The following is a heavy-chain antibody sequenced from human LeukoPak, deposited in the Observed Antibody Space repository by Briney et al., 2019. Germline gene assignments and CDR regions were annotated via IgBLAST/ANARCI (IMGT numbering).Heavy chain of an antibody. D-gene: IGHD3-3*01. CDR1: GFTFSSYS. V-gene: IGHV3-21*01. Sequence: GGSLRLXCAATGFTFSSYSMNWVRQAPGKGLEWVSSISSSSSYIYYADSVKGRFTISRDNAKNSLYLQMNSLRAEDTAVYYCARDYDFWSGLFDYWGQGTLVTVSS. J-gene: IGHJ4*02. CDR3: ARDYDFWSGLFDY. CDR2: ISSSSSYI.